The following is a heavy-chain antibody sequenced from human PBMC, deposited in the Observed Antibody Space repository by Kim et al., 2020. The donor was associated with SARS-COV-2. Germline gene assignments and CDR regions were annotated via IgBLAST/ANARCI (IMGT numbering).Heavy chain of an antibody. J-gene: IGHJ6*02. Sequence: SVKVSCKASGGTFSSYAISWVRQAPGQGLEWMGGIIPIFGTANYAQKFQDRVTITADESTSTAYMELSSLRSEDTAVYYCARERSTYYYDSSGYYSYYYGMDVWGQGTTVTVSS. D-gene: IGHD3-22*01. CDR3: ARERSTYYYDSSGYYSYYYGMDV. V-gene: IGHV1-69*13. CDR2: IIPIFGTA. CDR1: GGTFSSYA.